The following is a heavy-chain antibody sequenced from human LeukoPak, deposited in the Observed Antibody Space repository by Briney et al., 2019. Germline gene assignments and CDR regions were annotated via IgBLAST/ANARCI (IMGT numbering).Heavy chain of an antibody. D-gene: IGHD2-21*01. Sequence: ASVKVSCKASGYNFISYGISWLRQAAGQGLEWMGRINAGDGNTHYAQKFQDRVTLTTETSTTTAYMELRRLRSDDTAVYYCARDWPVVITDFWGQGTLVTVSS. CDR1: GYNFISYG. CDR3: ARDWPVVITDF. V-gene: IGHV1-18*01. J-gene: IGHJ4*02. CDR2: INAGDGNT.